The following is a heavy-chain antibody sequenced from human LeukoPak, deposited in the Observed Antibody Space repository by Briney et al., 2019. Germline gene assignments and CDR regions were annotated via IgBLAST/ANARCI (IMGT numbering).Heavy chain of an antibody. CDR1: GSTLSDLS. CDR3: VTDRARLFWYFDL. CDR2: SDPEDVHT. J-gene: IGHJ2*01. D-gene: IGHD2-21*02. V-gene: IGHV1-24*01. Sequence: GASAKVSCKVSGSTLSDLSIHWVRQAPGKGLEYVGGSDPEDVHTFHAQIFQGRITMTEDTSIDTAYMELSSLRSEVTAVYYCVTDRARLFWYFDLWGRGTLVTVSS.